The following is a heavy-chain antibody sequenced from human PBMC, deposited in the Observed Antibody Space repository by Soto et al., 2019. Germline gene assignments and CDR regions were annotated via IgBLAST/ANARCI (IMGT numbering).Heavy chain of an antibody. V-gene: IGHV1-69*01. CDR1: GGTFSDYA. CDR3: AKDIGFQQHLFVFDL. D-gene: IGHD3-10*02. Sequence: QVQLVQSGAEVKKPGSSVKVSCTAAGGTFSDYAFGWVRQAPGRGLEWMGGFIPMFSSSRFAQKLQGRLTLTADDSTSTAYMSLSSLGSADTAMYYCAKDIGFQQHLFVFDLWGPGTLVTVSS. J-gene: IGHJ4*02. CDR2: FIPMFSSS.